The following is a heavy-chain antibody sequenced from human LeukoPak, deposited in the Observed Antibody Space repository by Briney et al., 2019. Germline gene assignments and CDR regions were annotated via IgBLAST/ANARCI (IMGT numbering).Heavy chain of an antibody. CDR3: ARQVRTGYDILTGRGYYYMGV. J-gene: IGHJ6*03. CDR2: IYPGDSDT. V-gene: IGHV5-51*01. D-gene: IGHD3-9*01. CDR1: GYSFTSYW. Sequence: GESLKISCKGSGYSFTSYWIGWVRQMPGKGLEWMGIIYPGDSDTRYSPSFQGQVTVSADKSISTAYLQWSSLKASDTAMYYCARQVRTGYDILTGRGYYYMGVWGKGTTVTVSS.